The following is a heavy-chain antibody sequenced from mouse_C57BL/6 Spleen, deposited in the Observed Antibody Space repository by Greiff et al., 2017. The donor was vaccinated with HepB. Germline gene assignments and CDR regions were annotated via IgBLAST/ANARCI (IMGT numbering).Heavy chain of an antibody. D-gene: IGHD1-3*01. V-gene: IGHV5-17*01. CDR2: ISSGSSTI. J-gene: IGHJ3*01. CDR1: GFTFSDYG. CDR3: ARDSGAWFAY. Sequence: EVHLVESGGGLVKPGGSLKLSCAASGFTFSDYGMHWVRQAPEKGLEWVAYISSGSSTIYYADTVKGRFTISRDNAKNTLFLQMTSLRSEDTTMYYCARDSGAWFAYWGQGTLVTVSA.